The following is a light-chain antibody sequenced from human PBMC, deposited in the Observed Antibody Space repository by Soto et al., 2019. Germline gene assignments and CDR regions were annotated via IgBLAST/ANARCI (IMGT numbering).Light chain of an antibody. CDR1: QDITTY. Sequence: AIRMTQSPSSLSPSTGDRVTITCRASQDITTYLAWFQQKPGKAPKLLIYAASTLQGGVPSRFSGSGSGTDFTLTINYLQSEDSATYYCQQYENYPRTFGQGTKVEVK. V-gene: IGKV1-8*01. J-gene: IGKJ1*01. CDR2: AAS. CDR3: QQYENYPRT.